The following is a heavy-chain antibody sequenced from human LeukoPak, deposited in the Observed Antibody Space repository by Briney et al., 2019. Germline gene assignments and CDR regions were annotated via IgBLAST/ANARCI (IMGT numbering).Heavy chain of an antibody. CDR2: ISGSGGKT. D-gene: IGHD5-18*01. V-gene: IGHV3-23*01. CDR3: GKVTIQLWLDYFDY. CDR1: GFTFSTSA. Sequence: HPEGSLRLSCVASGFTFSTSAMSWVRQAPGKGLEWVSAISGSGGKTYYADSVKGRFTISRDNSQNTLYLYMNSLRADDTAVYYCGKVTIQLWLDYFDYWGQGTLVTVSS. J-gene: IGHJ4*02.